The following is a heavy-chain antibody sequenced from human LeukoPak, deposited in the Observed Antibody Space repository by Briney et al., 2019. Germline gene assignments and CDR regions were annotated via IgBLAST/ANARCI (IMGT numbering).Heavy chain of an antibody. CDR2: ISSTSRYI. J-gene: IGHJ4*02. V-gene: IGHV3-21*01. D-gene: IGHD3/OR15-3a*01. CDR3: TRAVAADDFSPGY. CDR1: RFTFSSHW. Sequence: GGSLRLSCAASRFTFSSHWMHWVRQAPGKGLEWVSCISSTSRYIYYADSVKGRFTISRDNAKNSVYLQMNSLRAEDTAVYYCTRAVAADDFSPGYWGQGTLVTVSS.